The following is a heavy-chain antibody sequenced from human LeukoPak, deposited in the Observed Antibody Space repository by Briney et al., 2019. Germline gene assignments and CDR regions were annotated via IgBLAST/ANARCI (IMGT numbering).Heavy chain of an antibody. D-gene: IGHD1-26*01. CDR2: ISYDGSNE. CDR3: ASGGGSYYYHVDY. Sequence: GGSLRLSCAASGFTFSSYDMHWVRQAPGKGLEWVAVISYDGSNEYYADSVQGRFTISRDNSRNTLYLQMNSLRAEDTAVYYCASGGGSYYYHVDYWGQGTLVTVSS. V-gene: IGHV3-30*03. CDR1: GFTFSSYD. J-gene: IGHJ4*02.